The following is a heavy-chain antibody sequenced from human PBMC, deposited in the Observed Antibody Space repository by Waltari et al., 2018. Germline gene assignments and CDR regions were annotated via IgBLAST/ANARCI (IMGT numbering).Heavy chain of an antibody. D-gene: IGHD2-2*01. CDR2: IYTSRST. J-gene: IGHJ6*03. Sequence: QVQLQESGPGLVKPSQTLSLTCTVSGGSISSGSYYWSWIRQPAGKGLEWIGRIYTSRSTNYHPSLKSRFTISVDTSKNQFSLKLSSVTAADTAVYYCARAAKQVCSSTSCYGLYYYYYYMDVWGKGTTVTVSS. CDR3: ARAAKQVCSSTSCYGLYYYYYYMDV. CDR1: GGSISSGSYY. V-gene: IGHV4-61*02.